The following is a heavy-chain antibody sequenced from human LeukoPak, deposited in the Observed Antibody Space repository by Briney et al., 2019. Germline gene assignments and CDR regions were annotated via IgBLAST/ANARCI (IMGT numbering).Heavy chain of an antibody. D-gene: IGHD5-12*01. J-gene: IGHJ4*02. CDR3: AKDVVYSYGYGYFDY. V-gene: IGHV3-23*01. CDR2: ISGSAGST. Sequence: PGGSLRLSCAASGFTFSTYSMNWVRQAPGKGLEWVSAISGSAGSTFYADSVKGRFTISRDNSKNTVYLQMNSLRAEDTAVYYCAKDVVYSYGYGYFDYWGQGTLVTVSS. CDR1: GFTFSTYS.